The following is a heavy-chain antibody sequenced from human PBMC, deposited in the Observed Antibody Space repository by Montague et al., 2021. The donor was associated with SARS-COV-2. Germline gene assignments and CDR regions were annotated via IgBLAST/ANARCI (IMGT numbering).Heavy chain of an antibody. D-gene: IGHD4-17*01. V-gene: IGHV2-70*01. CDR1: GFSLSTSGMC. J-gene: IGHJ6*02. CDR3: ARIPAVTTGLNYYYYYGRDV. CDR2: IYWDDDK. Sequence: PALVKPTQTLTLTCTFSGFSLSTSGMCVSWIRQPPGKALEWLALIYWDDDKYYSTSLKTRLTISKDTSKNQVVLTMTNMDPVDTATYYCARIPAVTTGLNYYYYYGRDVWGQGTTVTVSS.